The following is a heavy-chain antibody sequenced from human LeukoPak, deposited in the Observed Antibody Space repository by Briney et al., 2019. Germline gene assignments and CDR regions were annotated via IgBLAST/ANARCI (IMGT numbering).Heavy chain of an antibody. J-gene: IGHJ5*02. V-gene: IGHV3-11*06. Sequence: GGSLRLSCAASGFTFSDYYMSWIRQAPGKGLEWVSSISSSSSYIYYADSVKGRFTISRDNAKNSLYLQMNSLRAEDTAVYYCARDLDWAVAGPRPYNWFDPWGQGTLVTVSS. CDR3: ARDLDWAVAGPRPYNWFDP. D-gene: IGHD6-19*01. CDR2: ISSSSSYI. CDR1: GFTFSDYY.